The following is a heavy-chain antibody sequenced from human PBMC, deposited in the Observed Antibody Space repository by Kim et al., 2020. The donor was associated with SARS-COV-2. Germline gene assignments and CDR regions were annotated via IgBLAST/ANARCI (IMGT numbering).Heavy chain of an antibody. D-gene: IGHD5-12*01. CDR1: GYSISSGYY. CDR3: ARVGGYDLGVSYFDY. Sequence: SETLSLTCTVSGYSISSGYYWGWIRQPPGKGLEWIGSIYHSGSTYYNPSLKSRVTISVDTSKNQFSLKLSSVTAADTAVYYCARVGGYDLGVSYFDYWGQGTLVTVSS. J-gene: IGHJ4*02. V-gene: IGHV4-38-2*02. CDR2: IYHSGST.